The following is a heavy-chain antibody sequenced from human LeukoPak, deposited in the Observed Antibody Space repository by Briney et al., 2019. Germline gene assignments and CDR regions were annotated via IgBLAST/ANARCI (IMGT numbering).Heavy chain of an antibody. D-gene: IGHD5-18*01. CDR2: INPSGGSA. CDR1: GYTFINYY. J-gene: IGHJ4*02. V-gene: IGHV1-46*01. CDR3: ARPVDTASLVN. Sequence: ASVKVSCKASGYTFINYYMHWVRQAPGQGLEWMGIINPSGGSAYYAQKFQGRVSMTSDVSTSTFHMELSSLRSEDTAVYYCARPVDTASLVNWGQGTLVTVSS.